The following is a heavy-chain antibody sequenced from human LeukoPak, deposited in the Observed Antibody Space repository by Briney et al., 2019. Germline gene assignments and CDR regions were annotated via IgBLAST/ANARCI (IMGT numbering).Heavy chain of an antibody. CDR3: ASSTYGGFWSGYFDY. D-gene: IGHD3-3*01. V-gene: IGHV4-59*01. Sequence: SETLSLTCTVSGGSISSCYWSWIRQAPGKGLEWIGYIYYSGSTNYNPSLKSRVTISVDTSKNQFSLKLSSVTAADTAVYYCASSTYGGFWSGYFDYWGQGTLVTVSS. J-gene: IGHJ4*02. CDR1: GGSISSCY. CDR2: IYYSGST.